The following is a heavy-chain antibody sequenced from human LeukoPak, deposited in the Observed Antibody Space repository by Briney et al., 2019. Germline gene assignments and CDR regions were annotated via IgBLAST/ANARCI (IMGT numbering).Heavy chain of an antibody. CDR1: GYTFTGYY. CDR2: INPNSGGT. Sequence: ASVKVSCKASGYTFTGYYMHWVRQAPGQGLEWMGWINPNSGGTNYAQKFQGRVTMTRDMSTSTDFMELSSLRSEDTAVYYCARDNSVGDNAWWFDPWGQETLVTVSS. D-gene: IGHD1-26*01. J-gene: IGHJ5*02. CDR3: ARDNSVGDNAWWFDP. V-gene: IGHV1-2*02.